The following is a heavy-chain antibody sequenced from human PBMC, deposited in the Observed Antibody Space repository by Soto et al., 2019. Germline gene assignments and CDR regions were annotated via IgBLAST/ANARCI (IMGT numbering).Heavy chain of an antibody. CDR2: INHSGCT. CDR1: GGSFSGYY. V-gene: IGHV4-34*01. CDR3: ARAPLGSGFFGAFDI. J-gene: IGHJ3*02. Sequence: QVQLQQWGAGLLKPSETLSLTCAVYGGSFSGYYWSWIRQPPGKGLEWIGGINHSGCTNYNPSLKSRVTISVDTSKNQFSLKLSSVTAADTAVYYCARAPLGSGFFGAFDIWGQGTMVTVSS. D-gene: IGHD3-3*01.